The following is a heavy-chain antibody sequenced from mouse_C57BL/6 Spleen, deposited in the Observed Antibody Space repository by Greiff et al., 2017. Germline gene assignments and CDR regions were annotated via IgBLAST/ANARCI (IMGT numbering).Heavy chain of an antibody. CDR3: ARREFAY. CDR2: IDPSDSYT. J-gene: IGHJ3*01. Sequence: QVQLQQPGAELVRPGTSVKLSCKASGYTFTSSWMHWVKQRPGQGLEWIGVIDPSDSYTNYNQKFKGKATLTVDTSSSTAYMQLSSLTSEDSAVYYCARREFAYWGQGTLVTVSA. V-gene: IGHV1-59*01. CDR1: GYTFTSSW.